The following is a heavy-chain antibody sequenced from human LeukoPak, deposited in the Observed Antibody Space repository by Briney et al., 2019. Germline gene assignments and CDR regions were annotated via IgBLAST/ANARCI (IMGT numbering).Heavy chain of an antibody. CDR3: ARVPNYYDSSGYYRAIGWFDY. CDR2: INPNSGGT. V-gene: IGHV1-2*02. CDR1: GYTFTGYY. J-gene: IGHJ4*02. Sequence: ASVKVPCKASGYTFTGYYMHWVRRAPGQGLEWMGWINPNSGGTNYAQKFQGRVTMTRDTSISTAYMELSRLRSDDTAVYYCARVPNYYDSSGYYRAIGWFDYWGQGTLVTVSS. D-gene: IGHD3-22*01.